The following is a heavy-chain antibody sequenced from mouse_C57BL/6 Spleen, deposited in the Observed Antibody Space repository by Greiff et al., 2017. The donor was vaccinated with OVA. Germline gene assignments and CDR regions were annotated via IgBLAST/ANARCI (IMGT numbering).Heavy chain of an antibody. CDR2: IHPNSGST. J-gene: IGHJ3*01. V-gene: IGHV1-64*01. CDR3: ARWNYDYDGRFAY. Sequence: QVQLKQSGAELVKPGASVKLSCKASGYTFTSYWMHWVKQRPGQGLEWIGMIHPNSGSTNYNEKFKSKATLTVDKSSSTAYMQLSSLTSEDSAVYYCARWNYDYDGRFAYWGQGTLVTVSA. D-gene: IGHD2-4*01. CDR1: GYTFTSYW.